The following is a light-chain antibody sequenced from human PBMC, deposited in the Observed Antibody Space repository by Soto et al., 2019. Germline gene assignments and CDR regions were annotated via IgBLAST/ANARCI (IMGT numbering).Light chain of an antibody. J-gene: IGKJ1*01. CDR3: QQRSNWPRT. V-gene: IGKV3D-20*02. CDR1: QSVSNNY. CDR2: DVS. Sequence: EVVLTQSPGTLSVSPVERATLSCMASQSVSNNYLAWYKQKPGQAPRLLIYDVSNRATDIPARFSGSGSGTDFTLTISSLEPQDLAVYYCQQRSNWPRTFGQGTKVDI.